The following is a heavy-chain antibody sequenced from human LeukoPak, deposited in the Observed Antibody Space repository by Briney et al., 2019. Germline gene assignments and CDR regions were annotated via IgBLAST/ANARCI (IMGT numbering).Heavy chain of an antibody. V-gene: IGHV4-34*01. Sequence: PSETLSLTCTVSGGSISSYYWSWIRQPPGKGLEWIGEINHSGSTNYNPSLKSRVTISVDTSKNQFSLKLSSVTAADTAVYYCARGSYCTNGVCSPRLVDYWGQGTLVTVSS. CDR3: ARGSYCTNGVCSPRLVDY. D-gene: IGHD2-8*01. CDR2: INHSGST. CDR1: GGSISSYY. J-gene: IGHJ4*02.